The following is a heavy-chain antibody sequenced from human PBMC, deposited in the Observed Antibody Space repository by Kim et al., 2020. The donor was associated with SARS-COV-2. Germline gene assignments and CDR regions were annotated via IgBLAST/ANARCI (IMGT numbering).Heavy chain of an antibody. CDR3: ARPRTEDSYYYGSGSYSDAFDI. V-gene: IGHV4-39*01. CDR2: IYYSGST. D-gene: IGHD3-10*01. CDR1: GGSISSSSYY. J-gene: IGHJ3*02. Sequence: SETLSLTCTVSGGSISSSSYYWGWIRQPPGKGLEWIGSIYYSGSTYYNPSLKSRVTISVDTSKNQFSLKLSSVTAADTAVYYCARPRTEDSYYYGSGSYSDAFDIWGQGTMVTVSS.